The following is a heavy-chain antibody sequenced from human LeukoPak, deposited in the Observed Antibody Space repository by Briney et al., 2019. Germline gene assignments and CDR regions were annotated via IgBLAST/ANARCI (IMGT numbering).Heavy chain of an antibody. J-gene: IGHJ6*02. V-gene: IGHV4-4*07. CDR1: GGSISSYY. CDR2: IYIRGST. Sequence: SPSETLSLTCTVSGGSISSYYWSWIRQPAGKGLEWIGRIYIRGSTNYNPSLKSRVTMSLDTSKNQFSLRLSSVTAADTAIYYCVRHKDPRSYYYYYGMDVWGQGATVTVSS. CDR3: VRHKDPRSYYYYYGMDV.